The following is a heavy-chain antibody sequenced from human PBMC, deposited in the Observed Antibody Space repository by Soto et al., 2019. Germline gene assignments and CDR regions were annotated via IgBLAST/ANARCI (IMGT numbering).Heavy chain of an antibody. D-gene: IGHD2-15*01. V-gene: IGHV2-5*02. CDR3: AHRRSYCSGGSCYSGFDY. J-gene: IGHJ4*02. CDR2: IYWDDDK. Sequence: QITLKESGPTLVKPTQTLTLTCTFSGFSLSTSGVGVGWIRQPPGKALEWLALIYWDDDKRYSPSLQSRLTITKDTSKNQVVLTMTNRDPVDTATYYCAHRRSYCSGGSCYSGFDYWGQGTLVTVSS. CDR1: GFSLSTSGVG.